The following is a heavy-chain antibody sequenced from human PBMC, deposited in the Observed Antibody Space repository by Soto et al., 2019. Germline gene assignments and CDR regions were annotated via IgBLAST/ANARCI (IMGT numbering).Heavy chain of an antibody. Sequence: EVQLVQSGAEVKKPGESLKISCKGSGYSFTSYWIGWVRQMPGKGLEWMGIIYPGDSDTRYSPSFQGQVTISADKSISTAYLQWSSLKASDTAMYYRARQYCSSTSCYAHGAGWFDPWGQGTLVTVSS. V-gene: IGHV5-51*01. CDR1: GYSFTSYW. CDR3: ARQYCSSTSCYAHGAGWFDP. D-gene: IGHD2-2*01. J-gene: IGHJ5*02. CDR2: IYPGDSDT.